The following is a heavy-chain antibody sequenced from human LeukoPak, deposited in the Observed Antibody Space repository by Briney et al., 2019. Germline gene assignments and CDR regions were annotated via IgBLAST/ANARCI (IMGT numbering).Heavy chain of an antibody. V-gene: IGHV3-30*04. J-gene: IGHJ4*02. CDR1: GFTFSRFA. D-gene: IGHD5-18*01. CDR2: ISYDGSNK. Sequence: GGSLRLSCAASGFTFSRFAMHWVRQAPDKGLEWVAVISYDGSNKYYADSVKGRFTISRDNSKNTVFLQMNSLRPEDTAVYYCARGGGPGTAPNLDYWGQGTLVTVSS. CDR3: ARGGGPGTAPNLDY.